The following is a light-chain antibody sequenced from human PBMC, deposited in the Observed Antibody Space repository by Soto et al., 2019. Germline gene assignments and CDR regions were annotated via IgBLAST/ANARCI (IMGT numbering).Light chain of an antibody. CDR1: QSISSW. J-gene: IGKJ1*01. V-gene: IGKV1-5*01. CDR3: QQYNSYPWT. CDR2: DAS. Sequence: DIQMTQSPSTLSASVGDRVTITCRASQSISSWLAWYQQKPGKAPKLLIYDASSLESGVPSRFSGSGSGTEFTLTISSLQPDDFATYYCQQYNSYPWTFGPCPKVGIK.